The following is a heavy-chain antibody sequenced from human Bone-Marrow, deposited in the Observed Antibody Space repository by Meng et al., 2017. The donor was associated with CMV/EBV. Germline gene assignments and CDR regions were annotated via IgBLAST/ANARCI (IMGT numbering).Heavy chain of an antibody. V-gene: IGHV4-4*02. CDR3: ARTDFWSGHQRGFYYYYGMDV. J-gene: IGHJ6*02. D-gene: IGHD3-3*01. Sequence: SETLSLTCAVSGGSISSSNWWSWVRQPPGKGLEWIGEINHSGSTNYNPSLKSRVTISVDTSKNQFSLKLSSVTAADTAVYYCARTDFWSGHQRGFYYYYGMDVWGQGTTVTVSS. CDR2: INHSGST. CDR1: GGSISSSNW.